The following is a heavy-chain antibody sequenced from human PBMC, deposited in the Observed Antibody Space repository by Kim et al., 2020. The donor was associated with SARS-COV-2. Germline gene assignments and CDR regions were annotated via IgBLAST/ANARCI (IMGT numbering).Heavy chain of an antibody. V-gene: IGHV3-64*01. J-gene: IGHJ4*02. CDR1: GFTFSSYA. CDR3: ARDPFDY. CDR2: ISSNGGST. Sequence: GGSLRLSCAASGFTFSSYAMHWVRQAPGKGLEYVSAISSNGGSTYYANSVKGRFTISRDNSKNTLYLQMGSLRAEDMAVYYCARDPFDYWGQGTLVTVSS.